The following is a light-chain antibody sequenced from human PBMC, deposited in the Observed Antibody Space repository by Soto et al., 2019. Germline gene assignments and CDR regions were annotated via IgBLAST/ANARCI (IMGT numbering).Light chain of an antibody. J-gene: IGKJ2*01. CDR2: ATS. CDR3: QQYVTSPPMYT. CDR1: QSVSDSY. Sequence: ENVLTQSPGTLSLSPGERATLSCRASQSVSDSYLAWYQQKPGQTPRLLIYATSSRATGIPDRFSGSGSGTDFTLTISRLEPEDFEVYYCQQYVTSPPMYTFGQGTKLEIK. V-gene: IGKV3-20*01.